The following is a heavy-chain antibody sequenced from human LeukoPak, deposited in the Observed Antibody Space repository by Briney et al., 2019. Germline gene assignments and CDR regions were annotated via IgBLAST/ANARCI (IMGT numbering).Heavy chain of an antibody. CDR2: IYTSGST. CDR3: ARENSGSYREFDY. V-gene: IGHV4-4*07. D-gene: IGHD1-26*01. CDR1: GGSISSYY. J-gene: IGHJ4*02. Sequence: SETLSLTCTVSGGSISSYYWSWIRQPAGKGLEWIGRIYTSGSTNYNASLKSRVSMSVDMSKNQFSLKLSSVTAADTAVLYCARENSGSYREFDYWGQGTLVTVSS.